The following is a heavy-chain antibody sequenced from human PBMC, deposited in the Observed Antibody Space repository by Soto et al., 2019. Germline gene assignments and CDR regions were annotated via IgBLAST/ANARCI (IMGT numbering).Heavy chain of an antibody. CDR3: AKDPRSTVNPYYGMDV. Sequence: QVQLVESGGGVVQPGRSLRLSCAASGFTFSSYGMHWVRQAPGKGLEWVAVISYDGSNKYYADSVKGRFTISRDNSKNTLYLQMNSLRAEDTAVYYCAKDPRSTVNPYYGMDVWGQGTTVTVSS. D-gene: IGHD4-4*01. CDR2: ISYDGSNK. J-gene: IGHJ6*02. CDR1: GFTFSSYG. V-gene: IGHV3-30*18.